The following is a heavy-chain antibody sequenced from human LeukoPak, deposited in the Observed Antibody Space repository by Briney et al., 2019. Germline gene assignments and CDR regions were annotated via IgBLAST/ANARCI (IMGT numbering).Heavy chain of an antibody. J-gene: IGHJ4*02. D-gene: IGHD1-7*01. CDR1: EFPFNAYW. CDR2: IRQDGDKK. V-gene: IGHV3-7*03. Sequence: GGSLRLSCAASEFPFNAYWMNWVRQAPGKGLEWVSNIRQDGDKKYYVDSVKGRFTISRDNAMNSLYLQVNSLRAEDTAIYYGGISLRDGTTGYGRSDVWGQGTLVTGSS. CDR3: GISLRDGTTGYGRSDV.